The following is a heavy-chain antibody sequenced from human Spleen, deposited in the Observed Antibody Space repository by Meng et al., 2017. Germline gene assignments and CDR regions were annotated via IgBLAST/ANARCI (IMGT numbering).Heavy chain of an antibody. CDR3: AVFSSGWGPFDC. CDR1: GVSFSDNY. V-gene: IGHV4-34*01. J-gene: IGHJ4*01. Sequence: QLHQCRLRLCNPSATLSLPFVFSGVSFSDNYWSWIRPPPGKGLEWIGEINHSGSTNYNPSLKSRVTISVDTSKNQFSLKLSSVTAADTAVYYCAVFSSGWGPFDCWGQGTLVTVSS. D-gene: IGHD6-19*01. CDR2: INHSGST.